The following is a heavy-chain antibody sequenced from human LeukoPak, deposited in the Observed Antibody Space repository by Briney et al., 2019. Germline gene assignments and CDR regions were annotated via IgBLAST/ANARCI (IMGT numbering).Heavy chain of an antibody. V-gene: IGHV4-30-4*08. CDR1: GGSISSSSYY. J-gene: IGHJ5*02. Sequence: PSETLSLTCTVSGGSISSSSYYWGWIRQPPGKGLEWIGYIYYSGSTYYNPSLKSRVTISVDTSKNQFSLKLSSVTAADTAVYYCAREGHGDYFDPWGQGTLVTVSS. D-gene: IGHD4-17*01. CDR3: AREGHGDYFDP. CDR2: IYYSGST.